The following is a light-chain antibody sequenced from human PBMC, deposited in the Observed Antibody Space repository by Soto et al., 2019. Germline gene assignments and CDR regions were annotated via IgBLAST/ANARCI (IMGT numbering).Light chain of an antibody. CDR1: SSDIGVYDF. CDR3: SSYTTSTTRV. Sequence: QSALTQPASVFGSPGQSIIISCTGTSSDIGVYDFVSWYQQHPGRAPKLLIYDVTNRPSGISDRFSGSKSGNTASLTISGLQPEDEADYYCSSYTTSTTRVFGGGTKLTVL. V-gene: IGLV2-14*01. J-gene: IGLJ3*02. CDR2: DVT.